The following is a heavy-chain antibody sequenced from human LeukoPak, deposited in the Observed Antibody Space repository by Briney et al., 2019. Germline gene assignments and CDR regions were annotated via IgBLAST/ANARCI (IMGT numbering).Heavy chain of an antibody. CDR3: AREAYDNGGSHDEYDF. CDR2: IYHTGST. Sequence: PSETLSLTCTVSGGSISSHYWDWIRQPPGKGLEWIGYIYHTGSTNSNPSLKSRVTISADTSKNQFSLELRSVTAADTAVYYCAREAYDNGGSHDEYDFWGQGTMVTVSS. CDR1: GGSISSHY. D-gene: IGHD3-22*01. V-gene: IGHV4-59*11. J-gene: IGHJ3*01.